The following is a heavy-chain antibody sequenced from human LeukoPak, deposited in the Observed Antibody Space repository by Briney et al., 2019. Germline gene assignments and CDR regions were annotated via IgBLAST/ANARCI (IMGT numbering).Heavy chain of an antibody. V-gene: IGHV3-7*01. CDR1: GFTLSSYW. D-gene: IGHD5-12*01. Sequence: PGGSLRLSCAASGFTLSSYWMSWVRQAPGKGLEWVANIKQDGSEKYYVDSVKGRFTISRDNAKNSLYLQMNSLSAEDTAVYYCAYTSGYDFSSYYYYYMDVWGKGTTVTVSS. J-gene: IGHJ6*03. CDR2: IKQDGSEK. CDR3: AYTSGYDFSSYYYYYMDV.